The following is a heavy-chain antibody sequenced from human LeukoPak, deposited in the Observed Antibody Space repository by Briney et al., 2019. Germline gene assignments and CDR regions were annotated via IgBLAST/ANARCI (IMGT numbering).Heavy chain of an antibody. Sequence: GASVKVSCKASGYTFISYGFTWVRQAPGQGLEWMGWISGYNGNTNYLQKFQGRVTITTDTSTNTVYMELRSLSSDDTAVYYCARVSTNSRVGGYDPQWYFDLWGRGTLVTVSS. V-gene: IGHV1-18*04. D-gene: IGHD5-12*01. CDR1: GYTFISYG. CDR3: ARVSTNSRVGGYDPQWYFDL. J-gene: IGHJ2*01. CDR2: ISGYNGNT.